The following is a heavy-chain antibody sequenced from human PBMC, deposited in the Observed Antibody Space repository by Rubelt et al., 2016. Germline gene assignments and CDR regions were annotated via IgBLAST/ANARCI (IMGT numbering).Heavy chain of an antibody. CDR2: IIPILGIA. CDR1: GGTFSSYA. CDR3: ARSRSYQLLYFWFDP. J-gene: IGHJ5*02. D-gene: IGHD2-2*02. Sequence: QVQLVQSGAEVKKPGSSVKVSCKASGGTFSSYAISWVRQAPGQGLEWMGRIIPILGIANYAQKFQGRVTITADESTSTAYMELSSLRSEDTAVYYCARSRSYQLLYFWFDPWGQGTLVTVSS. V-gene: IGHV1-69*04.